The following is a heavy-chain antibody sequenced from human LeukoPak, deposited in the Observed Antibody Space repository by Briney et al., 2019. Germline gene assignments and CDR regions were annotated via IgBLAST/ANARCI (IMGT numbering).Heavy chain of an antibody. J-gene: IGHJ4*02. Sequence: GGSLRLSCAASGFTFDDYAMHWVRQAPGKGLEWVSGIIWNSGSIGYADSVKGRLTISRDNPKNSPYLQMNSLRAADMAFYYCATAAGATGPYYLDYWGQGTLVTVSS. CDR2: IIWNSGSI. CDR3: ATAAGATGPYYLDY. D-gene: IGHD6-25*01. V-gene: IGHV3-9*03. CDR1: GFTFDDYA.